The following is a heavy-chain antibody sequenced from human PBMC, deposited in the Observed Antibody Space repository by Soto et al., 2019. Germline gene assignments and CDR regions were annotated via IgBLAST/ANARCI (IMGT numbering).Heavy chain of an antibody. D-gene: IGHD3-3*01. Sequence: PGGSLRLSCAASGFTFSSYAMSWVRQAPGKGLEWVSAISGSGGSTYYADSVKGRFTISRDNSKNTLYLQMNSLRAEDTAVYYCARDSGYYFFWGAPTTDYYSYMDVWGNGTTVSVSS. CDR2: ISGSGGST. CDR3: ARDSGYYFFWGAPTTDYYSYMDV. V-gene: IGHV3-23*01. J-gene: IGHJ6*03. CDR1: GFTFSSYA.